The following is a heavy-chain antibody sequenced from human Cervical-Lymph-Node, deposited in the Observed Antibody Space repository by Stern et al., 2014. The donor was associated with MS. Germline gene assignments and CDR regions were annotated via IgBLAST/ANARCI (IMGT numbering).Heavy chain of an antibody. CDR3: ASGYRLFDN. D-gene: IGHD5-12*01. CDR2: IHPSGSP. CDR1: GGSISSGSDY. V-gene: IGHV4-61*02. J-gene: IGHJ4*02. Sequence: QVQLQESGPGLVKPSQTLSLTCTVSGGSISSGSDYWSWIRQSAGKGLEWIGRIHPSGSPFYNPSLKSRLVMSLDTSKNPFSLTLSSVTAADTALYFCASGYRLFDNWGQGILVTVSS.